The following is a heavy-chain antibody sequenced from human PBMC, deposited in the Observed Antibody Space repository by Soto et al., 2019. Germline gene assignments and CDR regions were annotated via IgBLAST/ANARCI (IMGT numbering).Heavy chain of an antibody. CDR2: IEYNVGLT. D-gene: IGHD2-15*01. CDR1: GFTFSSYW. J-gene: IGHJ3*02. V-gene: IGHV3-74*01. CDR3: PRLVAPSVFDI. Sequence: EVQLVESGGGLVQPGGSLRLSCAASGFTFSSYWMHWVRQAPGQGLVWVSRIEYNVGLTNYADSVKGRFTISRDNAANTLYLQMNSLRAEYTAVYYCPRLVAPSVFDIWGQGTLLTVSS.